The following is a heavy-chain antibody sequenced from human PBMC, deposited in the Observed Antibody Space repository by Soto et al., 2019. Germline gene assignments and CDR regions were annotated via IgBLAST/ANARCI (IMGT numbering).Heavy chain of an antibody. Sequence: QVQLVQSGAEVKKPGSSVKVSCKASGGTSRSLSITWLRQAPGQGLEWMGGIIALFGIPNYPQKFQGRLTITADKSTGTASLELSSLRSEDTAVYYCARETHYAGGWFDTWGRGTLVTVSS. CDR3: ARETHYAGGWFDT. CDR1: GGTSRSLS. V-gene: IGHV1-69*17. D-gene: IGHD3-16*01. J-gene: IGHJ5*02. CDR2: IIALFGIP.